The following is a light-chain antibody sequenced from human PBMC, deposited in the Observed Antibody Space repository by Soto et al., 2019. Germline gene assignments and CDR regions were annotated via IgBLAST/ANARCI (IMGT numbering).Light chain of an antibody. CDR3: SSYTSSSTDVL. V-gene: IGLV2-14*03. J-gene: IGLJ2*01. Sequence: QSALTQPASVSGSPGQSITISCTGTSSDVGGYNYVSWYQQHPGKVPKLMIYDVSNRPSGVSNRFSGSKSGNTASLTISGLQAEDEADYYCSSYTSSSTDVLLGGGTKLTVL. CDR2: DVS. CDR1: SSDVGGYNY.